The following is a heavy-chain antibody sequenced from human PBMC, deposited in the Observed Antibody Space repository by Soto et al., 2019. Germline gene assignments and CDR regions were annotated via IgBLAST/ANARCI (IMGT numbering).Heavy chain of an antibody. CDR3: AHRLYSNWFDP. V-gene: IGHV3-30-3*01. Sequence: PGGSLRLSCAASGFTFSSYAMHWVRQAPGKGLEWVAVISYDGSNKYYADSVKGRFTISRDNSKNTLYLQMNSLRAEDTTVYYCAHRLYSNWFDPWGQGTLVTVSS. CDR1: GFTFSSYA. J-gene: IGHJ5*02. CDR2: ISYDGSNK. D-gene: IGHD2-15*01.